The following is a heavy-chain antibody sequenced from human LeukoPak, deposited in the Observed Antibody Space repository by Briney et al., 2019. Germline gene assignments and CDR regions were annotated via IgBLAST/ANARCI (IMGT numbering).Heavy chain of an antibody. CDR3: ATAYGGNHYFEN. J-gene: IGHJ4*02. Sequence: SVKVSCKASGGTFSSYTINWVRQAPGQGLEWMGAIIPIFGTTNYAQKFQGRVTITTDESTSTAYMELNSLTSEDTAVYYCATAYGGNHYFENWGQGTLGTASS. CDR2: IIPIFGTT. V-gene: IGHV1-69*05. D-gene: IGHD4-23*01. CDR1: GGTFSSYT.